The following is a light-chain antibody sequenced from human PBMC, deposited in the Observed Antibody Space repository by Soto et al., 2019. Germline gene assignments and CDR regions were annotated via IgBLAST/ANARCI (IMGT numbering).Light chain of an antibody. J-gene: IGKJ1*01. V-gene: IGKV4-1*01. CDR2: WAS. Sequence: DIVMTQSPDSVAVSPGERATINCKSSQRVLYSSNNKNYLAWYQQKPGQPPKLLIYWASTRESGVPDRFSGSGSGTDFTLTISSLQAEDVAVYYCQQYYSTPRTFGQGTKVDIK. CDR1: QRVLYSSNNKNY. CDR3: QQYYSTPRT.